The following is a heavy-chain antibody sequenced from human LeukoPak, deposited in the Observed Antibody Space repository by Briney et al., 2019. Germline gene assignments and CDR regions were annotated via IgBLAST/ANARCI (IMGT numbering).Heavy chain of an antibody. CDR1: GYTFTSYY. J-gene: IGHJ4*02. CDR2: INPSGGST. CDR3: ASSVLRGVISHY. V-gene: IGHV1-46*01. Sequence: ASVKVSCKASGYTFTSYYMHWVRQAPGQGLEWMGIINPSGGSTSYAQKFQGRVTMTRDTSTSTVYMELSSLRSEDTAVYYCASSVLRGVISHYWGQGTLVNVSS. D-gene: IGHD3-10*01.